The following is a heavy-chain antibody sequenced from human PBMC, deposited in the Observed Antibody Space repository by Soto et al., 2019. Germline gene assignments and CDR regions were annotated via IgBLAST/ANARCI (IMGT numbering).Heavy chain of an antibody. Sequence: SVKVSCKASGGTLRNYGISWVRQAPGQGLEWMGGIIPVFGTANYAQKFQGRVAITADESTSTVYMDVTSLRFDDTAVYYCARDDSSGPGRFDPWGQGTPVTVSS. V-gene: IGHV1-69*13. CDR3: ARDDSSGPGRFDP. J-gene: IGHJ5*02. CDR1: GGTLRNYG. D-gene: IGHD3-22*01. CDR2: IIPVFGTA.